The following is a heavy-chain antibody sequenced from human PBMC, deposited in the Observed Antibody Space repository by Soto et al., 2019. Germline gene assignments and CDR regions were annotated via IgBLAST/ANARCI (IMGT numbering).Heavy chain of an antibody. CDR1: GFTFGDFA. CDR2: IRSKPYGGTA. Sequence: PGGSLRLSCTASGFTFGDFALTWFRQTPGKGLEWVGFIRSKPYGGTAEYAASVKSRFTISRDDSKSIAYLQMNSLKTEDTAFYNCTRVHATGPVIPDYWGQGTPVTVSS. V-gene: IGHV3-49*03. J-gene: IGHJ4*02. D-gene: IGHD3-9*01. CDR3: TRVHATGPVIPDY.